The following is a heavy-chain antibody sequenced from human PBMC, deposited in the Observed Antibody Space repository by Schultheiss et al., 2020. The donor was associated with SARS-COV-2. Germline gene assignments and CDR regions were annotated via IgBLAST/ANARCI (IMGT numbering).Heavy chain of an antibody. D-gene: IGHD2-15*01. CDR2: ITRSGLDT. CDR3: VRDRSWWTPYNCFDL. CDR1: GFTFSSFD. J-gene: IGHJ5*02. V-gene: IGHV3-21*01. Sequence: GESLKISCAASGFTFSSFDMNWIRQAPGKGLDWVSSITRSGLDTYYAESVKGRFTISRDNAKNSLYLQMHSLRAEDTAVYYCVRDRSWWTPYNCFDLWGRGTLVTVSS.